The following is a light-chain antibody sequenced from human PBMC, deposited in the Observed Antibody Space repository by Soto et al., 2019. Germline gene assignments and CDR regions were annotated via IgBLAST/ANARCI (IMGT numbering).Light chain of an antibody. J-gene: IGLJ1*01. CDR2: DVN. CDR3: SAHGGTNPYV. V-gene: IGLV2-8*01. CDR1: ASDIGGYTF. Sequence: QSALTQPPSASGSPGQSVAISCTGTASDIGGYTFFSWYQQHPGKAPKLLIYDVNKRPSGVPDRFSGSKSGNTASLTVSGLQAEDEADYYCSAHGGTNPYVFGTGTKVTVL.